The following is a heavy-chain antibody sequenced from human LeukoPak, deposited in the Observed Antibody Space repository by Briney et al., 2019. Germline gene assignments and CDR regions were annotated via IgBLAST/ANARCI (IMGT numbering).Heavy chain of an antibody. Sequence: PGGSLRLSCAASGFTFSSYGMHWVRQAPGKGLEWVAFIRYDGSNKYYADSVKGRFTISRDNSKNTLYLQMNSLRAEDTAVYYCAPAAGRRFDYWGQGTLVTVSS. CDR1: GFTFSSYG. CDR3: APAAGRRFDY. V-gene: IGHV3-30*02. J-gene: IGHJ4*02. CDR2: IRYDGSNK. D-gene: IGHD6-13*01.